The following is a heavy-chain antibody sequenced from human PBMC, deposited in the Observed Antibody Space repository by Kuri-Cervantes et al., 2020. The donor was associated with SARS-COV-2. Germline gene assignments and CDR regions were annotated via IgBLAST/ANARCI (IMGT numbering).Heavy chain of an antibody. CDR3: ARGVSHIAAAGLYYLDY. Sequence: ASVKVSCKASGYTFTSYAMHWVRQAPGQRLEWMGWINAGNGNTKYSQKFQGRVTITRDTSASTAYMELSSLRSEDTAVYYCARGVSHIAAAGLYYLDYWGQGTLVTVSS. V-gene: IGHV1-3*01. CDR2: INAGNGNT. CDR1: GYTFTSYA. D-gene: IGHD6-13*01. J-gene: IGHJ4*02.